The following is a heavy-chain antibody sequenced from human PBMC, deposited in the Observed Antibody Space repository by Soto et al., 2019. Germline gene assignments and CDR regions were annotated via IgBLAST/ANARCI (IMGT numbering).Heavy chain of an antibody. D-gene: IGHD3-22*01. CDR1: GGSINSGGYY. J-gene: IGHJ6*02. V-gene: IGHV4-31*03. CDR3: ARDKVGSSGYLYYYGMDV. Sequence: QVQLQESGPGLVKPSQTLSLTCTVSGGSINSGGYYWSWIRQHPGKGLEWIGFISYSGSTYYNPALKSRVTIAVDTSKNQFSLKLNSVTAADTAVYYCARDKVGSSGYLYYYGMDVWGQGTTVTVSS. CDR2: ISYSGST.